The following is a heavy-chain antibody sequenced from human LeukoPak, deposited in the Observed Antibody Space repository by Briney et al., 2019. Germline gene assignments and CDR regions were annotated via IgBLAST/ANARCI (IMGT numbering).Heavy chain of an antibody. Sequence: SETLSLTCTVSGASISSYYWNWIRQTPGKGLEWIGYIYYSGSTNYNPSLKSRVTMSVDTSKNQFSLKLRSVTAADTAVYYCARARPSPDYGDYFDYWGQGTLVTVSS. D-gene: IGHD4-17*01. CDR2: IYYSGST. CDR3: ARARPSPDYGDYFDY. J-gene: IGHJ4*02. CDR1: GASISSYY. V-gene: IGHV4-59*08.